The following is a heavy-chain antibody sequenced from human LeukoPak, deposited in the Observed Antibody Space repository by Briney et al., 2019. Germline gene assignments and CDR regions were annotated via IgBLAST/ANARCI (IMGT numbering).Heavy chain of an antibody. CDR2: INGSGGST. CDR1: GFTFSSYA. CDR3: AKGPGYYHMDV. J-gene: IGHJ6*03. Sequence: GGSLRLSCAASGFTFSSYAMSWVRPAPGRGVEWVSDINGSGGSTYYADSVKGRFTISRDNSKNTLYLQMNSLRAEDTAVYYCAKGPGYYHMDVWGKGTALTVSS. V-gene: IGHV3-23*01.